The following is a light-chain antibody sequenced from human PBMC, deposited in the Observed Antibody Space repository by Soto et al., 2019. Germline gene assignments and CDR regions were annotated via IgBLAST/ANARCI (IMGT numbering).Light chain of an antibody. CDR2: DDR. CDR1: NIGSKS. Sequence: SSELSQSPSLSVAPGKTATITCGGNNIGSKSVHWYQQKPGQAPVVVIYDDRDRPSGIPERFAGSNSGNTATLTISRVEAGDEADYYCQVWDSSSDHVLFGGGTKLTVL. V-gene: IGLV3-21*04. J-gene: IGLJ2*01. CDR3: QVWDSSSDHVL.